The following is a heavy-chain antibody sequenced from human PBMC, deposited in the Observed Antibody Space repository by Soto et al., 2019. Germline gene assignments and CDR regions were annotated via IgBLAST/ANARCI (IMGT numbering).Heavy chain of an antibody. V-gene: IGHV1-69*02. Sequence: QVQLVQSGAEVKKPGSSVKVSCKASGGTFSSYTISWVRQAPGQGLEWMGRIIPILGIANYAQKFQGRVTITADKPTSTAYMELSSLRSEDTAVYYCARNPIAVAGLDYWGQGTLVTVSS. J-gene: IGHJ4*02. CDR3: ARNPIAVAGLDY. CDR2: IIPILGIA. D-gene: IGHD6-19*01. CDR1: GGTFSSYT.